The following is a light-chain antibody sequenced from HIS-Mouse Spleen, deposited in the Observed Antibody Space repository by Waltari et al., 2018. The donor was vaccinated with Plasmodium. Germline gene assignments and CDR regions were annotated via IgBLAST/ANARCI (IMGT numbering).Light chain of an antibody. CDR1: SSHLGSTT. CDR2: SNN. CDR3: AAWDDSLNGV. V-gene: IGLV1-44*01. J-gene: IGLJ3*02. Sequence: QSVLTQPPSASGTPGQRVTISCSGSSSHLGSTTVNWYQQLPGTAPKLPIYSNNQRPSGVPDRFSGSKSGTSASLAISGLQSEDEADYYCAAWDDSLNGVFGGGTKLTVL.